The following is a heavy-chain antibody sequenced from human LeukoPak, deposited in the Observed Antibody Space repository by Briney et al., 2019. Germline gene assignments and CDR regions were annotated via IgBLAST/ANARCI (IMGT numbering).Heavy chain of an antibody. J-gene: IGHJ4*02. CDR2: IKYDGSAT. Sequence: GGSLRLSCAASGFTFSNYWMHWIRQVPGKGLVWVSHIKYDGSATNYADSVKGRFTISRDNAKNTLYLQMNSLRAEDTAVYYCVSGSLQSGYNFDYWGQGALVTVS. CDR3: VSGSLQSGYNFDY. V-gene: IGHV3-74*01. D-gene: IGHD3-3*01. CDR1: GFTFSNYW.